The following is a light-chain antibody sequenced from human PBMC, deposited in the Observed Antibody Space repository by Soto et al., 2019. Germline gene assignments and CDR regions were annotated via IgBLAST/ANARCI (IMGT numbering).Light chain of an antibody. CDR2: GAS. V-gene: IGKV3-15*01. CDR1: QGVRSD. J-gene: IGKJ4*01. CDR3: QQYSKWPLT. Sequence: EIAITQSPETLSVSPWDGATVSCGASQGVRSDLAWYQQKAGQSPRLLIYGASTRAAETPARFSGSGSETEFTLTISSLQSEDFAVYYCQQYSKWPLTFGGGTKVDIK.